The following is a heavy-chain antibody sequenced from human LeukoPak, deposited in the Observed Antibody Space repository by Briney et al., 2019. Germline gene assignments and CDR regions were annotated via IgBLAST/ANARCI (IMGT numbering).Heavy chain of an antibody. CDR2: ITHSGST. D-gene: IGHD3-9*01. V-gene: IGHV4-34*01. Sequence: SETLSLTCAVYGGSFSGYYWSWIRQPPGKGLEWIGEITHSGSTNYNPSLKSRVTISVDTSKNQFSLKLSSVTAADTAVYYCARWWNNVLRYFDWLLVGAFDIWGQGTMVTVSS. J-gene: IGHJ3*02. CDR1: GGSFSGYY. CDR3: ARWWNNVLRYFDWLLVGAFDI.